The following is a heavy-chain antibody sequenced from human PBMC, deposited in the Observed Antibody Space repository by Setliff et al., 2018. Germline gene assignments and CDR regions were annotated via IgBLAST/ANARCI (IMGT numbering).Heavy chain of an antibody. J-gene: IGHJ4*02. D-gene: IGHD6-19*01. CDR2: IYTRGST. Sequence: SETLSLTCTVSGGSISEANYYWSWIRQPAGKGLEWIGHIYTRGSTNYNPSLRSRVSISVDTSKNHFSLRLSSVTAADTAVYYCARGVSSVSWTPRYWGRGILVTVSS. V-gene: IGHV4-61*09. CDR3: ARGVSSVSWTPRY. CDR1: GGSISEANYY.